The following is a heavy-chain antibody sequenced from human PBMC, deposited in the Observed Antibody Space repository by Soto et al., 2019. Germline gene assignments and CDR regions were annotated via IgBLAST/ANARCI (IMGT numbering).Heavy chain of an antibody. D-gene: IGHD2-2*01. Sequence: QVQLQESGPGLVNASGTLSLTCGVSGGSINTNNWRSWLRQPPGQGLEWIAEVYHSGSSNYNPSLKSRLSISVDTSKNQFSLRLTSVTAADSAVYYCARAKLCNTLSCPHSFDTWGQGTLVSVSS. J-gene: IGHJ4*02. CDR2: VYHSGSS. V-gene: IGHV4-4*02. CDR3: ARAKLCNTLSCPHSFDT. CDR1: GGSINTNNW.